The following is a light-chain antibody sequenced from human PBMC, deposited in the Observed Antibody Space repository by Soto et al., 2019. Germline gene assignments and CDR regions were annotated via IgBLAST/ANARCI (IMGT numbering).Light chain of an antibody. CDR1: NSNIGTGYD. J-gene: IGLJ2*01. V-gene: IGLV1-40*01. CDR2: DNT. CDR3: QSYDNSLSGVV. Sequence: QYVLTQPPSVSGAPGQRVTISCTGSNSNIGTGYDVHWYQQVPGTAPKLLIYDNTNRPSGVPDRFSGSKSGTSASLAITGLQVEDEADYYCQSYDNSLSGVVFGGGTKVTVL.